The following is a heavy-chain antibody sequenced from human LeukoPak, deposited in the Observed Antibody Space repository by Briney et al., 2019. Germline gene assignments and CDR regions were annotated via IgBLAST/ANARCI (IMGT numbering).Heavy chain of an antibody. CDR3: ARDPSSGWSNYYYYYMDV. CDR1: GGSISSYY. V-gene: IGHV4-4*07. D-gene: IGHD6-19*01. CDR2: IYTSGST. Sequence: PSETLSLTCTVSGGSISSYYWSWIRQPAGKGLEWIGRIYTSGSTNYNPSLKSRVTISVDKSKNQFSLKLSSVTAAGTAVYYCARDPSSGWSNYYYYYMDVWGKGTTVTVSS. J-gene: IGHJ6*03.